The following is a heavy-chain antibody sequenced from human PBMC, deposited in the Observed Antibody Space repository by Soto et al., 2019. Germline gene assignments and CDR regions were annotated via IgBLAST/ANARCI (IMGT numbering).Heavy chain of an antibody. J-gene: IGHJ4*02. CDR2: ISTTGNT. D-gene: IGHD1-7*01. CDR3: EGESGENWSYEAY. Sequence: TSETLSLTCTVSCDTITSFSWNWIRQSAGKGLEWIGRISTTGNTHYNPSLESRVTMSLDTSKNQFSLKLTSVTAADTAVYYCEGESGENWSYEAYWGQGTLVTVSS. V-gene: IGHV4-4*07. CDR1: CDTITSFS.